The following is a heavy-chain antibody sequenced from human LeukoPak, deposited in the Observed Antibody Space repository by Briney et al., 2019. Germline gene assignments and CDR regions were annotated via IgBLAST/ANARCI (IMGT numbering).Heavy chain of an antibody. V-gene: IGHV1-2*02. J-gene: IGHJ5*02. CDR1: GYTFTGYY. D-gene: IGHD2-15*01. Sequence: GASVNVSCKASGYTFTGYYIHWVRQAPGQGLEWMGWINPTSGGTNYAQNFQGRVTMTRDTSIGTAYMDLSRLRSDDTAVYYCARHVGYSNWFDPWGQGTLVTVSS. CDR2: INPTSGGT. CDR3: ARHVGYSNWFDP.